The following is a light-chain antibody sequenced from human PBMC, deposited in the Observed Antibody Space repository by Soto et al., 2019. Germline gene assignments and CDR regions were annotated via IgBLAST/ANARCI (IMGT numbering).Light chain of an antibody. CDR3: ASYTSSTTYV. Sequence: QSALTQPASVSGSPGQSITISCTGTSSDVGGYNYVSWYQQHPGKAPKLVISDVSNRPSGISNRFSGSKSGNTASLTISGLQAEDEGDYYCASYTSSTTYVFGTGTKVNV. CDR2: DVS. V-gene: IGLV2-14*01. CDR1: SSDVGGYNY. J-gene: IGLJ1*01.